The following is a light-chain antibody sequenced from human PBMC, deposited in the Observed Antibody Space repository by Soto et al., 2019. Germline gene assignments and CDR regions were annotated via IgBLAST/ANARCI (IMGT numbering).Light chain of an antibody. V-gene: IGLV2-8*01. J-gene: IGLJ2*01. CDR1: SSDVGACNY. Sequence: QSALTQPPSASGSPGQSVTISCTGTSSDVGACNYVSWFQQHPGKAPKLMIYEVSKRPSGVPDRFSGSKSGSTASLTVSGLQAEDEADYYCCSYAGSSTFHVVFGGGTKLTVL. CDR3: CSYAGSSTFHVV. CDR2: EVS.